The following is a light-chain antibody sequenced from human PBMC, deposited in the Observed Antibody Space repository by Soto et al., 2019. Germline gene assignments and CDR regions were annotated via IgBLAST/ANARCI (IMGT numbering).Light chain of an antibody. CDR1: QSISTY. J-gene: IGKJ1*01. Sequence: DIQMTQSPSSLSASLGDRVTVTCRASQSISTYLNWFQQRPGKAPKLLIYGAYTLQDGVPSRFSGSGSETEFTLTISSLQHEDFATYYCHQSFGAPRTFGKGTRVDIK. CDR3: HQSFGAPRT. CDR2: GAY. V-gene: IGKV1-39*01.